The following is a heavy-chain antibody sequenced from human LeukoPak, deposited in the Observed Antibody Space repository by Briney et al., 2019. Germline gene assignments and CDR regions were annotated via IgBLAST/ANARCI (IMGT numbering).Heavy chain of an antibody. Sequence: ASVKVSCKASGGTFSSYAISWVRQAPGQGLEWMGRIIPILGIANYAQKFQGRVTITADKSTSTAYMELSSLRSEDTAVYYCARDGSGSYGPYAYWGQGTLVTVSS. CDR3: ARDGSGSYGPYAY. CDR1: GGTFSSYA. CDR2: IIPILGIA. V-gene: IGHV1-69*04. D-gene: IGHD1-26*01. J-gene: IGHJ4*02.